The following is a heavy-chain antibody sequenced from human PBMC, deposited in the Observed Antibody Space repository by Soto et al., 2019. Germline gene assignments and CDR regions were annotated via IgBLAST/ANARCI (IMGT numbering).Heavy chain of an antibody. D-gene: IGHD1-20*01. CDR3: VRDGISGAEPFDI. J-gene: IGHJ3*02. CDR1: GYTFINYG. Sequence: GASVKVSCKASGYTFINYGISWVRQAPGQGLEWMGWISAYNGNLNYAPKIQGRVTVTTDASTTTAYMELRSLRSDDTAVYYCVRDGISGAEPFDIWGQGTMVTVSS. V-gene: IGHV1-18*01. CDR2: ISAYNGNL.